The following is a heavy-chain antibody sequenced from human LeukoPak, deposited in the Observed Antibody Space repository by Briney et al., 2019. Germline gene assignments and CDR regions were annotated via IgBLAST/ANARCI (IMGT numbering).Heavy chain of an antibody. V-gene: IGHV3-30*18. D-gene: IGHD1-26*01. Sequence: PGGSLRLSCAASGFTFSSYGMHWVRQAPGKGLEWVAVISYDGSNKYYADSVKGRFTISRDNSKNTLYLQMNSLRAEDTAVYYCAKLSGSYSASASDIWGQGTMVTVSS. J-gene: IGHJ3*02. CDR2: ISYDGSNK. CDR3: AKLSGSYSASASDI. CDR1: GFTFSSYG.